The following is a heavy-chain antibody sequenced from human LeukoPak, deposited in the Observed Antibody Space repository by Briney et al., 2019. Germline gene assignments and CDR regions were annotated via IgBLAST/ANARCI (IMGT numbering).Heavy chain of an antibody. J-gene: IGHJ4*02. CDR2: IYWNDDK. V-gene: IGHV2-5*01. Sequence: SGPTLVNPKQTLTLTCTLSGFSLSTSGVGVGWIRQPPGKALEWLALIYWNDDKRYSPSLKSRLTITKDTSKNQVVLTMTNMDPVDTATYYCARLNSGTYLDYWGQGTLVTVSS. CDR1: GFSLSTSGVG. CDR3: ARLNSGTYLDY. D-gene: IGHD1-26*01.